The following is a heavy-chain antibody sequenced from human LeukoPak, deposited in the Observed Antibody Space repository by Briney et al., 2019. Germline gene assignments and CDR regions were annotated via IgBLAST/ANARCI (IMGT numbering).Heavy chain of an antibody. V-gene: IGHV1-69*04. Sequence: SVKVSCKASGGTFSSYAISWVRQAPGQGLEWMGRIIPILGIANYAQKFQGRVTITADKSTSTAYMELSSLRSEDTAVYYCARETTVVTPYYFDYWGQGTLGTVSS. CDR2: IIPILGIA. CDR1: GGTFSSYA. D-gene: IGHD4-23*01. J-gene: IGHJ4*02. CDR3: ARETTVVTPYYFDY.